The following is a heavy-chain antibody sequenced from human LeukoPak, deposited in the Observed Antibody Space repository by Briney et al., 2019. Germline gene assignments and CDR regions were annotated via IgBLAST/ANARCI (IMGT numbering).Heavy chain of an antibody. CDR1: GGSISSGDYY. CDR3: ARADDYGDLHLDY. Sequence: PSQTLSLTCTVSGGSISSGDYYWSWIRQPPGKGLEWIGYIYYSGSTYYNPSLKSRVTISVDTSKNQFSLKLSSVTAADTAVYYCARADDYGDLHLDYWGQGTLVTVSS. J-gene: IGHJ4*02. D-gene: IGHD4-17*01. V-gene: IGHV4-30-4*01. CDR2: IYYSGST.